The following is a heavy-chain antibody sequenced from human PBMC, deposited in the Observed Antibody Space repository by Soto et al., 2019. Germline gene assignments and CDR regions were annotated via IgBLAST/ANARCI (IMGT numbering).Heavy chain of an antibody. D-gene: IGHD3-16*01. J-gene: IGHJ4*02. V-gene: IGHV3-23*01. CDR3: AKALRLHFDY. CDR2: LSGSGNKT. Sequence: QPGGSLRLSCAASGFSFRTYAMSWVRQAPGKGLEWVSALSGSGNKTYYADSVRGRFTISRGNSKNTLYLQMHSLRAEDAAVYYCAKALRLHFDYWGQGTVVTVSS. CDR1: GFSFRTYA.